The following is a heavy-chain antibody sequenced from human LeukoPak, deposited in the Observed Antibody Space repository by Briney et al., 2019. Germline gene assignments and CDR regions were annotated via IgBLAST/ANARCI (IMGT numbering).Heavy chain of an antibody. CDR2: ISGSGGST. D-gene: IGHD6-13*01. Sequence: GGSLRLSCAASGFTFSSYAMSWVRQAPGKGLEWVSAISGSGGSTYYADSVKGRFTISRDNSKNTLYLQMNSLRAEDTAVYYCAKALDSRYYYYYGMGVWGQGTTVTVSS. V-gene: IGHV3-23*01. CDR3: AKALDSRYYYYYGMGV. CDR1: GFTFSSYA. J-gene: IGHJ6*02.